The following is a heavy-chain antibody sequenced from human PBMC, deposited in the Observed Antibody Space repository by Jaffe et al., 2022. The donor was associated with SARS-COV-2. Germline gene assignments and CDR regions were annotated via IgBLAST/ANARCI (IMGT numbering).Heavy chain of an antibody. D-gene: IGHD6-13*01. CDR2: ISWNSGSI. Sequence: EVQLVESGGGLVQPGRSLRLSCAASGFTFDDYAMHWVRQAPGKGLEWVSGISWNSGSIGYADSVKGRFTISRDNAKNSLYLQMNSLRAEDTALYYCAKDMWSSHYYGMDVWGQGTTVTVSS. J-gene: IGHJ6*02. CDR3: AKDMWSSHYYGMDV. CDR1: GFTFDDYA. V-gene: IGHV3-9*01.